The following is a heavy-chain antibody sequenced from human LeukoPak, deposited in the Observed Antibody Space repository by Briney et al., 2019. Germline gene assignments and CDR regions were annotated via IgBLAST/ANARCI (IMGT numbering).Heavy chain of an antibody. V-gene: IGHV3-23*01. CDR3: AKDLGVDSSSWYGFDF. CDR1: GFTFSTYT. CDR2: ISDSGGST. D-gene: IGHD6-13*01. J-gene: IGHJ4*02. Sequence: GGSLRLSCAASGFTFSTYTMDWVRQAPGKGLEWVSGISDSGGSTYYADSVKGRFTISRDNSKNTLFLQMNSLRAEDTAVYYCAKDLGVDSSSWYGFDFWGQGTLVTVSS.